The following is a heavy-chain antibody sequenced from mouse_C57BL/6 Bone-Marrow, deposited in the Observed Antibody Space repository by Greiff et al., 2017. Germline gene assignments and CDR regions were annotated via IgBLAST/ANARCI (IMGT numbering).Heavy chain of an antibody. Sequence: QVQLQQSGPELAKPGASVKISCKASGYSFTSYYIHWVKQRPGQGLEWIGWIYPGSGNTKYNEKFKGKATLTADTSSSTAYMQLSSLTSEDSAVYCCASPLLPTNGSSEDYWGRGTSVTDSS. J-gene: IGHJ4*01. CDR1: GYSFTSYY. D-gene: IGHD1-1*01. CDR3: ASPLLPTNGSSEDY. CDR2: IYPGSGNT. V-gene: IGHV1-66*01.